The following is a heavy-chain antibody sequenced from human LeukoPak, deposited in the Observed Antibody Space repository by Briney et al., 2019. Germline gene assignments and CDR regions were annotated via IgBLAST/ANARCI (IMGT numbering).Heavy chain of an antibody. J-gene: IGHJ4*02. V-gene: IGHV1-2*02. CDR2: INPNTGGT. CDR3: ARKSSKTFFD. D-gene: IGHD3-3*01. CDR1: GYFFTDYY. Sequence: GASVKLSCKASGYFFTDYYIHWLRQAPGQGLQRMGRINPNTGGTDYAQIFQGRVTMTRDTSISTVYMELSSLRPDDTAFFYCARKSSKTFFDWGQGTLVTVSS.